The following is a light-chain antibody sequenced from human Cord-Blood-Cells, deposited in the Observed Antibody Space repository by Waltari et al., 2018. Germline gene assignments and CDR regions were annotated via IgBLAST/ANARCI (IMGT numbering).Light chain of an antibody. J-gene: IGLJ3*02. V-gene: IGLV1-40*01. CDR3: QSYDSSLSGSV. CDR1: SSNIGAGYD. Sequence: QSVLTQPPSVSGAPGQRVTISCTGSSSNIGAGYDVHWYQQLPGTAPKRLIYGNSTRPSGVPDRFSGSQSGTSASLAITGLQAEDEADDYCQSYDSSLSGSVFGGGTMLTVL. CDR2: GNS.